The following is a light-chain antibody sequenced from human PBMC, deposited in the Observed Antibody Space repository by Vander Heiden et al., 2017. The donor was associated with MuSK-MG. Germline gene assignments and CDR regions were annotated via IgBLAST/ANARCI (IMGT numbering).Light chain of an antibody. CDR2: GAS. CDR1: QTVSSGF. J-gene: IGKJ3*01. CDR3: QQYGSSFT. Sequence: IVLTQSPGTLSLSPGERATLSCRASQTVSSGFLAWYQQKPGQAPRLLIYGASRRTTGIPNRFSGSGSGTDFTLIISILEPEDVAVYYCQQYGSSFTFGPGTKVDIK. V-gene: IGKV3-20*01.